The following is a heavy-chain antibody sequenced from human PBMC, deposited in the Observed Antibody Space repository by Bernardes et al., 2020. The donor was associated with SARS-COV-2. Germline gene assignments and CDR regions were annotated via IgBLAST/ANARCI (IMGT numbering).Heavy chain of an antibody. Sequence: ASVKVSCKASGYTFTSYGISWVRQAPGQGLEWMGWISAYNGNTNYAQKLQGRVTMTTDTSTSTAYMELRSLRSDDTAVYYCARDLVVEVVGRYFDLWGRGTLVTVSS. D-gene: IGHD2-2*01. CDR2: ISAYNGNT. J-gene: IGHJ2*01. CDR1: GYTFTSYG. CDR3: ARDLVVEVVGRYFDL. V-gene: IGHV1-18*01.